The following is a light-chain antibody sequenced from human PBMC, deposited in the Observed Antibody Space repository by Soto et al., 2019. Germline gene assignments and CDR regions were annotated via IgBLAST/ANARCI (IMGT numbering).Light chain of an antibody. J-gene: IGKJ3*01. Sequence: DIQMTQSPSSLSASVGDRVTITCLASHDIGNYLNWYQQKPGKAPKLLIYYASNLETGVSSRFSGSGSGKDVTFTIRSLQPEDIAKYFCQQYPNLPRFILGPGTKLDMK. CDR1: HDIGNY. CDR3: QQYPNLPRFI. V-gene: IGKV1-33*01. CDR2: YAS.